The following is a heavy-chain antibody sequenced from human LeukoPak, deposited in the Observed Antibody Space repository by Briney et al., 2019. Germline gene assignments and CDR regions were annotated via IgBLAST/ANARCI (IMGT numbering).Heavy chain of an antibody. CDR1: GGSVSSGFYY. J-gene: IGHJ4*02. CDR3: ARIAPLDGYRFDY. D-gene: IGHD5-24*01. CDR2: IYYTGNT. Sequence: SETLSLTCTVSGGSVSSGFYYWSWIRQPPGKGLGWIGYIYYTGNTNYNPSLKSRVTISVDSSKNQFSLSLSSVTAADTAVYYCARIAPLDGYRFDYWGQGTLVTVSS. V-gene: IGHV4-61*01.